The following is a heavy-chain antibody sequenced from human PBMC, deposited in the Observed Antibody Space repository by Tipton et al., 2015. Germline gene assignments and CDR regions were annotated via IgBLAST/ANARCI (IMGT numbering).Heavy chain of an antibody. CDR1: GGSVSSRNYY. D-gene: IGHD3-22*01. Sequence: TLSLTCTVSGGSVSSRNYYWSWIRQPPGKGLEWIGEIHHGGTTNYNPSLKSRVTMSVDTSKNQFSLQLSSVTAADTAVYYCAREVWYNDSTGYDYWGQGTLVTVSS. CDR3: AREVWYNDSTGYDY. CDR2: IHHGGTT. J-gene: IGHJ4*02. V-gene: IGHV4-61*01.